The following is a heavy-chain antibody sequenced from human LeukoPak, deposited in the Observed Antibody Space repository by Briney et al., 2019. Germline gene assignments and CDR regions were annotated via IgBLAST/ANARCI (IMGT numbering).Heavy chain of an antibody. CDR2: ISWNSGSI. CDR1: GFTFYDYV. Sequence: SGRSLRLSCAASGFTFYDYVMHWVRQAPGKGLEWVSGISWNSGSIVYADSVKGRFTISRDNAKNSLYLQMNSLRAEDTALYYCAKLGYSSSSHYWGQGTLVTVSS. D-gene: IGHD6-6*01. V-gene: IGHV3-9*01. J-gene: IGHJ4*02. CDR3: AKLGYSSSSHY.